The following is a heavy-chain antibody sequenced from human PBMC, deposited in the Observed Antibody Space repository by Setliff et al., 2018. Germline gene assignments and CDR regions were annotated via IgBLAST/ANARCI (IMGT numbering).Heavy chain of an antibody. Sequence: PSETLSLTCAVYGGSFSTYYWSWIRQSPGRGLEWIGESNHGGSTSYNPSLKSRLTMSVDTSKNQFSLKLNSVTAADTAVYYFRLAHCSNNCEEALDYWSQGTLVTVSS. V-gene: IGHV4-34*01. CDR2: SNHGGST. D-gene: IGHD2-2*01. J-gene: IGHJ4*02. CDR1: GGSFSTYY. CDR3: RLAHCSNNCEEALDY.